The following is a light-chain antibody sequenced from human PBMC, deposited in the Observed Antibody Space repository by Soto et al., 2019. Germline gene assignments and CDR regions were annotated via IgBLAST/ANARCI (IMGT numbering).Light chain of an antibody. CDR1: QSIRND. Sequence: DIQLTQSPSSLSASVGDRVTITCRASQSIRNDLSWYQQKPGKAPRRLIYTASSLQSGIPSRFSGSGSGTEFTLTISSLQPEDFATYYCLQHNSYPPTFGGGTKVEIK. J-gene: IGKJ4*01. CDR2: TAS. CDR3: LQHNSYPPT. V-gene: IGKV1-17*01.